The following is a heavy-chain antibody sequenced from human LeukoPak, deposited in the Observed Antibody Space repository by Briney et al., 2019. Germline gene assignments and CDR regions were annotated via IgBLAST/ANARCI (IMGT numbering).Heavy chain of an antibody. V-gene: IGHV3-23*01. D-gene: IGHD3-9*01. CDR2: ISGSGGST. Sequence: SGGSLRLSCAASGFTFSSYGMSWVRQAPGKGLEWVSAISGSGGSTYYADSVKGRFTISRDNSKNTLYLQMNSLRAEDTAVYYCAKGNGGILTGYYDYYYYMDVWGKGTTVTVSS. CDR3: AKGNGGILTGYYDYYYYMDV. J-gene: IGHJ6*03. CDR1: GFTFSSYG.